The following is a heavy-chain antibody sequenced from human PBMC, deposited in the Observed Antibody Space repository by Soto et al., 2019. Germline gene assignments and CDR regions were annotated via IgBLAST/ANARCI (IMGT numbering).Heavy chain of an antibody. Sequence: PGGSLRLSCAASGFTLSSYAMSWVRQAPGKGLEWVSAISGSGGSTYYADSVKGRFTISRDNSKNTLYLQMNSLRAEDTAVYYCAKDGAAGTLYYYYYYGMDVWGQGXTVTVYS. CDR1: GFTLSSYA. D-gene: IGHD6-19*01. CDR2: ISGSGGST. J-gene: IGHJ6*02. V-gene: IGHV3-23*01. CDR3: AKDGAAGTLYYYYYYGMDV.